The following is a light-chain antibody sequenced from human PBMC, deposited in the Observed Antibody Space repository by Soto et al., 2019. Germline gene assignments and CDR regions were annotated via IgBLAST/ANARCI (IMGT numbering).Light chain of an antibody. CDR2: EVS. CDR3: QSFDSSLRAVV. V-gene: IGLV2-14*01. Sequence: QSALTQPASVSGSPGQSITISCTGTSSDVGGYKYVSWYQQHPDKAPKLIIFEVSNRPSGISSRFSGSKSGNTASLTISGLQAEDEADYYCQSFDSSLRAVVFGGGTKVTVL. CDR1: SSDVGGYKY. J-gene: IGLJ3*02.